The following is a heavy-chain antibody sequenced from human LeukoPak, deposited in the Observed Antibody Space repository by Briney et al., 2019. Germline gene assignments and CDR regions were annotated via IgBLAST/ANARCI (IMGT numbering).Heavy chain of an antibody. D-gene: IGHD3-10*01. J-gene: IGHJ6*04. Sequence: SETLSLTCAVYGGSFSGYYWSWIRQPPGKGLEGIGEINHSGSTNHNPSLKRRVTISVDTSKNQFSLNLSSVTAADTAVYYCARGGARSRRGMDVWGKGPTVTVSS. CDR2: INHSGST. CDR3: ARGGARSRRGMDV. V-gene: IGHV4-34*01. CDR1: GGSFSGYY.